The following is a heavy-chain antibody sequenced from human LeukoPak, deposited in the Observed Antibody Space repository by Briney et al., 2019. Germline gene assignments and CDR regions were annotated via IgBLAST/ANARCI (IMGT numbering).Heavy chain of an antibody. CDR1: GFTFSSYW. J-gene: IGHJ4*02. Sequence: GGSLRLSCAASGFTFSSYWMSWVRQAPGKGLEWVANIKQDGSEKYYVDSVKGRFTISRDNAKNSLYLQMNSLRGEDTAVYYCARGDYDYSNYPYFDYWGQGTLVTVSS. D-gene: IGHD4-4*01. CDR2: IKQDGSEK. V-gene: IGHV3-7*01. CDR3: ARGDYDYSNYPYFDY.